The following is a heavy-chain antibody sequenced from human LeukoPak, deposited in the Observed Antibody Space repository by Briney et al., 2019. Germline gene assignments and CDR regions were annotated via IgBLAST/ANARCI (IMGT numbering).Heavy chain of an antibody. D-gene: IGHD3-22*01. Sequence: PSETLSLTCTVSGGSISSYYWSWIRQPPGKGLEWIGYLYYSASTDYNPSLKSRVTISVDTSKNQFSLKLSSVTAADTAVYYCARGPNYYDSSGYYYSYYYYYYMDAWGKGTTVTVSS. J-gene: IGHJ6*03. CDR3: ARGPNYYDSSGYYYSYYYYYYMDA. CDR2: LYYSAST. V-gene: IGHV4-59*01. CDR1: GGSISSYY.